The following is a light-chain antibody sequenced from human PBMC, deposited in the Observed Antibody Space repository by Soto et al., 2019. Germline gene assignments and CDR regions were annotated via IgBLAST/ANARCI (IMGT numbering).Light chain of an antibody. V-gene: IGKV1-39*01. CDR1: QSISSY. J-gene: IGKJ1*01. CDR2: AAS. CDR3: QQSYSTPWT. Sequence: DIQMTQSPSSLSASVGDRVTITCRASQSISSYLNWYQQKPGKAPNLLIYAASSLQSGVPSRFSGSRSGTDFTLTISSLQPEDFATYYCQQSYSTPWTFGQGTKVEIQ.